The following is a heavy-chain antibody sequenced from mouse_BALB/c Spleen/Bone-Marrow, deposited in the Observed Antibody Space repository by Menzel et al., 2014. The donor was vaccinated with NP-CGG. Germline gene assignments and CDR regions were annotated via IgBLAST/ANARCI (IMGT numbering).Heavy chain of an antibody. CDR3: AHGSTYGYFDY. Sequence: DVQLQESGTELVKPGAPVKLSCTASGFNIKDTYMHWVKQRPEQGLEWIGRIDPANGNTKYDPKFQGKATITADTSSNTADLQLSSLTSEDTAVYYCAHGSTYGYFDYWGQGTTLTVSS. V-gene: IGHV14-3*02. CDR1: GFNIKDTY. D-gene: IGHD1-1*01. J-gene: IGHJ2*01. CDR2: IDPANGNT.